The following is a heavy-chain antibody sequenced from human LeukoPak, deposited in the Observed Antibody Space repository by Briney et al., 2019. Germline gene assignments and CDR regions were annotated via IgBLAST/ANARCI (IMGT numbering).Heavy chain of an antibody. CDR1: GFTFSNYW. CDR2: IKYDGSAT. D-gene: IGHD3-3*01. J-gene: IGHJ4*02. V-gene: IGHV3-74*01. Sequence: PGGSLRLSCAASGFTFSNYWMHWIRQVPGKGLVWVSHIKYDGSATNYADSVKGRFTISRDNAKNTLYLQMNSLRAEDTAVYYCLSGSLQSGYTFDYWGQGALVTVSS. CDR3: LSGSLQSGYTFDY.